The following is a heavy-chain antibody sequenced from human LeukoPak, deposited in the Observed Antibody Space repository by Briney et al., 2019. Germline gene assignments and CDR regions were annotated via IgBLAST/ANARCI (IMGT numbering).Heavy chain of an antibody. V-gene: IGHV1-69*04. J-gene: IGHJ4*02. Sequence: GASVKVSCKASGGTFSSYAISWVRQAPGQGLEWMGRIIPILGIANYAQKFQGRVTITADKSTSTAYMELSSLRSEDTAVYYCARVYAPSNYYDSSGPTRAVDYWGQGTLVTVSS. D-gene: IGHD3-22*01. CDR2: IIPILGIA. CDR1: GGTFSSYA. CDR3: ARVYAPSNYYDSSGPTRAVDY.